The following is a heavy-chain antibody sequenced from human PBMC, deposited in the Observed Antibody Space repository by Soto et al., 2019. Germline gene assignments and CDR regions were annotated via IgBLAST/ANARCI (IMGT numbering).Heavy chain of an antibody. CDR3: ARWGYSSSSGDYYYYMDV. D-gene: IGHD6-6*01. CDR1: GFTFSSYG. V-gene: IGHV3-33*01. CDR2: IWYDGSNK. Sequence: QVQLVESGGGVVQPGRSLRLSCAASGFTFSSYGMHWVRQAPGKGLEWVAVIWYDGSNKYYADSVKGRFTISRDNSKNTLYLQMNSLRAEDTAVYYCARWGYSSSSGDYYYYMDVWGKGTTVTVS. J-gene: IGHJ6*03.